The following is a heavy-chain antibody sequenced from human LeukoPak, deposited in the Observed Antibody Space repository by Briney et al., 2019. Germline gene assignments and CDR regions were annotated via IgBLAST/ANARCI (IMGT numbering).Heavy chain of an antibody. D-gene: IGHD3-10*01. Sequence: GGSLRLSCAASRFTFSSYAMHWVRQAPGKGLEWVAVISYDGSNKYYADSVKGRFTISRDNSKNTLYLQMNSLRAEDTAVYYCARDFSSITITLSAFDYWGQGTLVTVSS. CDR1: RFTFSSYA. CDR2: ISYDGSNK. V-gene: IGHV3-30-3*01. J-gene: IGHJ4*02. CDR3: ARDFSSITITLSAFDY.